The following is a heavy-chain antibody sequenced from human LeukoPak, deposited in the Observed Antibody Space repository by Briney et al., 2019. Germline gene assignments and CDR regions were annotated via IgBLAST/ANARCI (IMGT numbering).Heavy chain of an antibody. J-gene: IGHJ6*02. D-gene: IGHD3-10*01. CDR2: ISGSGGST. V-gene: IGHV3-23*01. CDR1: GFTFSSYA. Sequence: GSLRLSCAASGFTFSSYAMRWVRQAPGMGLEWVSAISGSGGSTYYADSVKGRFTISRDNSKNTLYLQMDSLRAEDTAVYYCAKERWSGELLFYYGMDVWGQGTTVTVSS. CDR3: AKERWSGELLFYYGMDV.